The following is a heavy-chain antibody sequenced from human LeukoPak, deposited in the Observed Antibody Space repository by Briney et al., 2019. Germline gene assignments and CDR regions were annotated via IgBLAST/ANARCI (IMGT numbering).Heavy chain of an antibody. J-gene: IGHJ6*03. CDR1: GYTFTSYG. Sequence: SVKVSCKASGYTFTSYGITWVRQTPGQGLEWMGGIIPIFGTTNYAQKFQDRVTITADKSTSTAYMKLSSLRSEDTAVYYCARVVGLTGYSSNWYSGYYYYMDVWGKGTTVTVSS. V-gene: IGHV1-69*06. CDR3: ARVVGLTGYSSNWYSGYYYYMDV. D-gene: IGHD6-13*01. CDR2: IIPIFGTT.